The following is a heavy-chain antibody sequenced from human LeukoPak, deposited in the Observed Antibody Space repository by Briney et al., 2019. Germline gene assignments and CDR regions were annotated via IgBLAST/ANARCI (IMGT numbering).Heavy chain of an antibody. J-gene: IGHJ4*02. D-gene: IGHD1-26*01. CDR3: AKRGLSFRWELPLHFDY. CDR1: GFTFSSYA. CDR2: ISGSGGST. Sequence: PGGSLRLSCAASGFTFSSYAMSWVRQAPGKGLEWVSAISGSGGSTYYADSVKGRFTISRDNSKNTLYLQMNSLRAEDTAVYYSAKRGLSFRWELPLHFDYWGQGTLVTVSS. V-gene: IGHV3-23*01.